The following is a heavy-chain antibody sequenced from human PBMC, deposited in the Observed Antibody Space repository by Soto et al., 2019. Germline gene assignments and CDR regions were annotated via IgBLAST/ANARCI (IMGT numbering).Heavy chain of an antibody. J-gene: IGHJ6*03. V-gene: IGHV4-59*08. CDR3: ARQEGSGYPVPAYYYYMDV. CDR2: IYYSGST. Sequence: SETLSLTCTVSGGSISRYYWSWIRQPPGKGLEWIGYIYYSGSTNYNPSLKSRVTISVDTSKNQFSLKLSSVTAADTAVYYCARQEGSGYPVPAYYYYMDVWGKGTTVTAP. CDR1: GGSISRYY. D-gene: IGHD5-12*01.